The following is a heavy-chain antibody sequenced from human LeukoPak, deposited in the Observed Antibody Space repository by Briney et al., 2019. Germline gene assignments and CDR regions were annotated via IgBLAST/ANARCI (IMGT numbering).Heavy chain of an antibody. CDR1: GYTFTSYD. V-gene: IGHV1-8*01. CDR3: ARGLSAQSSGWFHPSYYYYYGMDV. J-gene: IGHJ6*02. D-gene: IGHD6-19*01. Sequence: GASVKVSCKASGYTFTSYDINWVRQATGQGLEWMGWMNPNSGNTGYAQKFQGRVTMTRNTSISTAYMELSSLRSEDTAVYYCARGLSAQSSGWFHPSYYYYYGMDVWGQGTTVTVSS. CDR2: MNPNSGNT.